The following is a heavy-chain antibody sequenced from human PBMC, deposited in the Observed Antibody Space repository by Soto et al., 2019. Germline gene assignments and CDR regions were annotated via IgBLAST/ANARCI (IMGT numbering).Heavy chain of an antibody. CDR2: ISYDGSNK. Sequence: GGSLRLSCAASGFTFSSYAMHWVRQAPGKGLEWVAVISYDGSNKYYADSVKGRFTISRDNSKNTLYLQMNSLRAEDTAVYYFASIIPIFHPTPPSYGMYVSGQGTMVTVSS. CDR1: GFTFSSYA. D-gene: IGHD3-3*01. V-gene: IGHV3-30-3*01. CDR3: ASIIPIFHPTPPSYGMYV. J-gene: IGHJ6*02.